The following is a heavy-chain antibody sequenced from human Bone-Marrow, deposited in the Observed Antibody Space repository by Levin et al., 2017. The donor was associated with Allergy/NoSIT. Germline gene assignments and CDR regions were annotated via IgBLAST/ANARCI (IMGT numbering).Heavy chain of an antibody. Sequence: GGSLRLSCAASGFTFSSNWMSWVRQAPGKGLEWVAYIKQDGSEKYYVDSVKGRFTISRDNAKKSLYLEMNSLRAEDTAVYYCARRIAVRDGHFDLWGRGTLVTVSS. CDR3: ARRIAVRDGHFDL. CDR2: IKQDGSEK. J-gene: IGHJ2*01. D-gene: IGHD6-19*01. CDR1: GFTFSSNW. V-gene: IGHV3-7*03.